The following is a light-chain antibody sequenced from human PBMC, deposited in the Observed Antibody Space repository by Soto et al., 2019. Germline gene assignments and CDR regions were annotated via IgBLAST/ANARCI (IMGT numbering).Light chain of an antibody. J-gene: IGKJ2*01. Sequence: EIVLTQSPATLSLSTGERATLSCRASQSVGSSLAWFQHKPGQAPRLLIYDASNRATGIPARFSGSGSGTDFTLTISSLEPEDFEVYYCQQRRNWPRTFGQGTKLEIK. CDR1: QSVGSS. V-gene: IGKV3-11*01. CDR3: QQRRNWPRT. CDR2: DAS.